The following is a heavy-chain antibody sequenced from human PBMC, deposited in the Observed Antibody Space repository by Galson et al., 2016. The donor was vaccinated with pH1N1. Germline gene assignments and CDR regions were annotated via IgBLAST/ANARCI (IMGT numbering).Heavy chain of an antibody. Sequence: SLRLSCAASGFTFSSYAMSWVRQAPGKGPEWVSGINSSGGSTYYADSVKGRFTISRDNSKNTMYLQMNSLRAEDTAVYYCARYSSTGARAQDYWGQGTLVTVSS. CDR3: ARYSSTGARAQDY. CDR1: GFTFSSYA. V-gene: IGHV3-23*01. J-gene: IGHJ4*02. D-gene: IGHD6-6*01. CDR2: INSSGGST.